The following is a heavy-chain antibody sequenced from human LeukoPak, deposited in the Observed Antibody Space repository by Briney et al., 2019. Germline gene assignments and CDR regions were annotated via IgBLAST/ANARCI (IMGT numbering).Heavy chain of an antibody. Sequence: ASVKVSCKASGYTFTSYGISWVRQAPGQGLEWMGWINPDSGARGYAQKFQGRVTITRDTSISTAYMELSSLRSEDTAVYYCARVDGSPDYWGQGTLVTVSS. CDR3: ARVDGSPDY. V-gene: IGHV1-8*03. CDR1: GYTFTSYG. J-gene: IGHJ4*02. CDR2: INPDSGAR. D-gene: IGHD2-15*01.